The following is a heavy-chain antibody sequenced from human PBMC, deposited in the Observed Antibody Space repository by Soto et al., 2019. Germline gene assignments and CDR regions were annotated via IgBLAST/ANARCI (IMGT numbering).Heavy chain of an antibody. D-gene: IGHD6-13*01. CDR3: ARVDTLTAAADY. V-gene: IGHV3-66*01. J-gene: IGHJ4*02. Sequence: EVQLVESGGGLVQPGGSLRLSCVVSGFTVSGMYMSWVRQAPGKGLEWVSLLYSDDSTYYADSVKGRLTISRDNSKNTLFLQMNSLTAEDTAVYYCARVDTLTAAADYWGPGTLVTVSS. CDR2: LYSDDST. CDR1: GFTVSGMY.